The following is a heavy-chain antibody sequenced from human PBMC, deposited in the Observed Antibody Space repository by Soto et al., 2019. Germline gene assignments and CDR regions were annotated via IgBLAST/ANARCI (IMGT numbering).Heavy chain of an antibody. V-gene: IGHV4-61*08. CDR1: GGSISSGGYY. Sequence: SETLSLTCTVSGGSISSGGYYWSWIRQPPGKGLEWIGYIYYGGSTNYNPSLKSRVTISVDTSKNQISLKLTSVRAEDTAVYYCAKWGSSWYFDTYGMDVWGQGTTVTVSS. D-gene: IGHD6-13*01. CDR2: IYYGGST. CDR3: AKWGSSWYFDTYGMDV. J-gene: IGHJ6*02.